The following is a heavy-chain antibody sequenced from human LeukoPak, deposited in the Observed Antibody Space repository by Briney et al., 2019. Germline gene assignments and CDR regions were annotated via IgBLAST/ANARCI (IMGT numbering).Heavy chain of an antibody. V-gene: IGHV4-39*07. CDR2: IYDSGST. Sequence: PSETLSLTCTVSGGSIRSSYYYWGWIRQPPGKGLEWIGSIYDSGSTYYNPSLKSRVTISVDTSKNQFSLKLSSVTAADTAVYYCARGSLVFAFDIWGQGTMVTVSS. CDR1: GGSIRSSYYY. J-gene: IGHJ3*02. D-gene: IGHD6-6*01. CDR3: ARGSLVFAFDI.